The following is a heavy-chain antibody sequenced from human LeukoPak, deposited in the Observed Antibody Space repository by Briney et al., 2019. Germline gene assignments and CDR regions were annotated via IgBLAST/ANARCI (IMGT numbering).Heavy chain of an antibody. CDR2: IRGSGGST. CDR1: GFTFSSYA. V-gene: IGHV3-23*01. CDR3: AKPHYDSSGYYYFDY. J-gene: IGHJ4*02. Sequence: GGSLRLSCAASGFTFSSYAMSWVRQAPGKGLEWVSAIRGSGGSTYYADSVKGRFTISRDNSKNTLYLQMNSLRAEDTAVYYCAKPHYDSSGYYYFDYWGQGTLVTVSS. D-gene: IGHD3-22*01.